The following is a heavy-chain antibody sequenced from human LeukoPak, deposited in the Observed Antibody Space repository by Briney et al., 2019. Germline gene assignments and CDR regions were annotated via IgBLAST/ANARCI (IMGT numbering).Heavy chain of an antibody. J-gene: IGHJ4*02. CDR3: ARDKFGSSWGFDY. Sequence: GGSLRLSCAASGFTFSNYWMSWVRQAPGKGLEWVANIKQDGSEKYYVDSVKGRFTISRDNAKNSLYLQMNSLRAEDTAVYYCARDKFGSSWGFDYWGQGTLVTVSS. CDR2: IKQDGSEK. V-gene: IGHV3-7*01. D-gene: IGHD6-13*01. CDR1: GFTFSNYW.